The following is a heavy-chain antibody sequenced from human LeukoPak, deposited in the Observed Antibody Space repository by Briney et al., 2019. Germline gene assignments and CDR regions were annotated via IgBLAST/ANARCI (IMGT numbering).Heavy chain of an antibody. CDR1: GGSFSGYY. J-gene: IGHJ4*02. D-gene: IGHD3-22*01. CDR3: TLGANYYDRNTYYFTDY. CDR2: INHSGST. V-gene: IGHV4-34*03. Sequence: PSETLSLTCAVYGGSFSGYYWSWIRQPPGKGLEWIGEINHSGSTNYNPSLKSRVTISVDKSKNQFSLKLSSVTAADTALYFCTLGANYYDRNTYYFTDYWGQGTLVTVSS.